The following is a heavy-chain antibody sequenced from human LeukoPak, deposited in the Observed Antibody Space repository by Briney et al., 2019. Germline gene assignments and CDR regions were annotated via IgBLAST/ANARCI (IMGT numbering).Heavy chain of an antibody. J-gene: IGHJ4*02. CDR3: AKVSLAYCGGDCYPFDY. Sequence: GGSLRLSCAASGFTFSSYAMSWVRQAPGKGLEWVSAISGSGGSTYYADSVKGRFTISRDNSKNTLYLQMNSLRAEDTAVYYCAKVSLAYCGGDCYPFDYWGQGTLVTVSS. D-gene: IGHD2-21*02. CDR2: ISGSGGST. V-gene: IGHV3-23*01. CDR1: GFTFSSYA.